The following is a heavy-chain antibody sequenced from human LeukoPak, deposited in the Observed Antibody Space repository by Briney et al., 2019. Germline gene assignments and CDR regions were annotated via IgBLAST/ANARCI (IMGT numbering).Heavy chain of an antibody. CDR3: AKRFQGFGYNSNWPEDQYFDY. CDR1: GFTFSSYA. Sequence: GESLRLSCAASGFTFSSYAMSWVRQAPGKGLEWVSAISGSGGSTYYADSVKGRFTISRDNSKSTLYLQMNSLRAEDTAVYYCAKRFQGFGYNSNWPEDQYFDYWGQGILVTVSS. CDR2: ISGSGGST. J-gene: IGHJ4*02. V-gene: IGHV3-23*01. D-gene: IGHD6-13*01.